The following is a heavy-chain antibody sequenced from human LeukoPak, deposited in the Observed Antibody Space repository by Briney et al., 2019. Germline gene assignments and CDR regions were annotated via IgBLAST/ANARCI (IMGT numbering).Heavy chain of an antibody. CDR3: ARVQIGYSYGLFDY. CDR1: GGSFSGYY. J-gene: IGHJ4*02. V-gene: IGHV4-59*01. Sequence: PSETLSLTCAVYGGSFSGYYWSWIRQPPGKGLEWIGYIYYTGSTNYNPSLKSRVTISVDTSKKQFSLKLSSVTAADTAVYYCARVQIGYSYGLFDYWGQGTLVTVSS. CDR2: IYYTGST. D-gene: IGHD5-18*01.